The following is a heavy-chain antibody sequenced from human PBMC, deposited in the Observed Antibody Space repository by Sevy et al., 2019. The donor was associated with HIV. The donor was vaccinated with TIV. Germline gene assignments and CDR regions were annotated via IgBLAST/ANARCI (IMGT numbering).Heavy chain of an antibody. V-gene: IGHV3-7*01. Sequence: GGSLRLSCAASGFTFSSYWMSWVRQAPGKGLEWVANINLDGSMKYYVDSVKGRFTVSRDNAKNSLSLQMNSLRAEDTAVYYCARLIAATGPDYWGQGTLVTVSS. CDR2: INLDGSMK. CDR1: GFTFSSYW. J-gene: IGHJ4*02. CDR3: ARLIAATGPDY. D-gene: IGHD6-13*01.